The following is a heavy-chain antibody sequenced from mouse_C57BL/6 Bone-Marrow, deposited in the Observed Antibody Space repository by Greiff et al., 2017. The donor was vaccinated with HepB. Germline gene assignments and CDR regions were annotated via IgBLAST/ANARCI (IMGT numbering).Heavy chain of an antibody. J-gene: IGHJ3*01. V-gene: IGHV2-2*01. Sequence: QVQLQQSGPGLVQPSQSLSITCTVSGYTLTSYGVHWVRQSPGKGLEWLGVIWSGESTDYNTNFISRLSIRKDNSKSQVSFKMNSLQAVDSAIYYCARKEYDAWFAYWGQGTLVTVSS. CDR3: ARKEYDAWFAY. CDR2: IWSGEST. D-gene: IGHD2-12*01. CDR1: GYTLTSYG.